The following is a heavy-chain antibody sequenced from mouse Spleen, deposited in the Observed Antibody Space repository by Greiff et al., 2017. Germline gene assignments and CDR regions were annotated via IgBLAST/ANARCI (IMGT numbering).Heavy chain of an antibody. CDR1: GFTFSDYY. D-gene: IGHD2-2*01. Sequence: EVQLVESEGGLVQPGSSMKLSCTASGFTFSDYYMAWVRQVPEKGLEWVANINYDGSSTYYLDSLKSRFIISRDNAKNILYLQMSSLKSEDTATYYCARVGYDLYYYAMDYWGQGTSVTVSS. CDR3: ARVGYDLYYYAMDY. V-gene: IGHV5-16*01. J-gene: IGHJ4*01. CDR2: INYDGSST.